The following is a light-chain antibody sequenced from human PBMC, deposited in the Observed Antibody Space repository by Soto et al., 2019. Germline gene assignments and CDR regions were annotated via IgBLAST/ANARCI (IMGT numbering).Light chain of an antibody. Sequence: QSALTQPASVCGSPGQSITISCTGTSSDIGSNNYVSWFQQRPGKVPTLIMYEVSNRPSGVSTHFSGSNSGNTASLTISGHLPEDEADYFCSSYTTTTRLFGGGTKLTVL. CDR3: SSYTTTTRL. CDR2: EVS. CDR1: SSDIGSNNY. J-gene: IGLJ3*02. V-gene: IGLV2-14*01.